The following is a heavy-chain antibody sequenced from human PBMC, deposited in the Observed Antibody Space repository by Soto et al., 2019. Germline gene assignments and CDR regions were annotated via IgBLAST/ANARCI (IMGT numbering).Heavy chain of an antibody. CDR2: ISSDGNKK. J-gene: IGHJ4*02. V-gene: IGHV3-30*18. Sequence: VQMVQSGGGVVQRGRSLRLSCVASGFTFSADGMHWVRQAPGKGLEWVSAISSDGNKKDYGDSVKGRFTISRDNSKNTLYLQMNSLRAEDTAIYYFAKDWGVYDCIGNFSDYFYYWGQGTLVTVSS. CDR1: GFTFSADG. D-gene: IGHD3-22*01. CDR3: AKDWGVYDCIGNFSDYFYY.